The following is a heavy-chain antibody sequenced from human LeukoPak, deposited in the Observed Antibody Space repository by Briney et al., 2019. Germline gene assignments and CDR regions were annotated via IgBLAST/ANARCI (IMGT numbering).Heavy chain of an antibody. CDR2: ISGSGGST. J-gene: IGHJ4*02. CDR1: GFTVSSNY. Sequence: GGSLRLSCAASGFTVSSNYMSWVRQAPGKGLEWVSAISGSGGSTYYADSVKGRFTISRDNSKNTLYLQMNSLRAEDTAVYYCAKKDSSSWYYDYWGQGTLVTVSS. CDR3: AKKDSSSWYYDY. D-gene: IGHD6-13*01. V-gene: IGHV3-23*01.